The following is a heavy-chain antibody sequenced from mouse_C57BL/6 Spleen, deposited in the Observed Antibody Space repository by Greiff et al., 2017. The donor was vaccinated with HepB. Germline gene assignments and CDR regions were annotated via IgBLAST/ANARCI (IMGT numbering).Heavy chain of an antibody. V-gene: IGHV1-52*01. Sequence: QVQLQQPGAELVRPGSSVKLSCKASGYTFTSYWMHWVKQRPIQGLEWIGNIDPSDSETHYNQKFKDKATLTVDKSSSTAYMQLSSLTSEDSAVYYCARWLRRDYAMDYWGQGTSVTVSS. CDR3: ARWLRRDYAMDY. J-gene: IGHJ4*01. D-gene: IGHD2-2*01. CDR2: IDPSDSET. CDR1: GYTFTSYW.